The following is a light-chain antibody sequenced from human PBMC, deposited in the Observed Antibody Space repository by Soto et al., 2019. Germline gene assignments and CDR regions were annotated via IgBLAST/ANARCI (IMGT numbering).Light chain of an antibody. V-gene: IGKV1-13*02. CDR2: DAS. CDR3: HQFNSYSWT. CDR1: QGISSA. J-gene: IGKJ1*01. Sequence: AIQLTQSPSSLSASVGDRVTITCRASQGISSALAWYQQKPGKAPKLLIYDASSLESGVPSRFSGSGSGTDFTLNSSSLQPEDFATYYCHQFNSYSWTFGKGTKVEIK.